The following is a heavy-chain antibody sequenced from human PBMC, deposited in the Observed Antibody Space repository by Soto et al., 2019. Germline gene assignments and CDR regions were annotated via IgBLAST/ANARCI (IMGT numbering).Heavy chain of an antibody. CDR2: ISAYNGNT. CDR1: GYTFTSYG. V-gene: IGHV1-18*01. D-gene: IGHD3-3*01. CDR3: ARDGGYDFWSRYYEGPLDV. Sequence: ASVKVSCKASGYTFTSYGISWVRQAPGQGLEWMGWISAYNGNTNYAQKLQGRVTMTTDTSTSTAYMELRSLRSDDTAVYHCARDGGYDFWSRYYEGPLDVWGQGTTVTVSS. J-gene: IGHJ6*02.